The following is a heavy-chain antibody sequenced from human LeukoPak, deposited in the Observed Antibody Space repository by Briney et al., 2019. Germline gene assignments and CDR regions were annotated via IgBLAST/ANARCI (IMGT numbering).Heavy chain of an antibody. D-gene: IGHD1-1*01. Sequence: PSETPSLTCTVSGGSISSSSYYWGWIRQPPGKGLEWIGSIYYSGSTYYNPSLKSRVTISVDTSKNQFSLKLSSVTAADTAVYYCARAGTTGTTAGRYYFDYWGQGTLVTVSS. J-gene: IGHJ4*02. CDR2: IYYSGST. V-gene: IGHV4-39*01. CDR3: ARAGTTGTTAGRYYFDY. CDR1: GGSISSSSYY.